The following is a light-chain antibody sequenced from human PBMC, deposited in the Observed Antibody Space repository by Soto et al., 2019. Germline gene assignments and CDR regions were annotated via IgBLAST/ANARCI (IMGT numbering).Light chain of an antibody. CDR1: QTVSSS. Sequence: EIVLTQSPATLSLSPGARSPLXFRASQTVSSSLAWYQQKPGQAPRLLIYEASNRATGIPARFSGSGSGADFTLTISSLEPEDFALYYCQQHINWPLTFGGGTKVDIK. J-gene: IGKJ4*01. CDR2: EAS. CDR3: QQHINWPLT. V-gene: IGKV3-11*01.